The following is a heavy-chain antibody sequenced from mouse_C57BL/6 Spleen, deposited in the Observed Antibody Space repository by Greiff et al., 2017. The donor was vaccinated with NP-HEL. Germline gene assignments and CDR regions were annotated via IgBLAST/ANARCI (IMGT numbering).Heavy chain of an antibody. CDR3: ARCEYDDWYFDV. Sequence: QVQLQQPGAELVRPGSSVKLSCKASGYTFTSYWMHWVKQRPIQGLEWIGNIDPSVSETHYNQKFKDKATLTVDKSSSTAYMQLSSLTSEDSAVYYCARCEYDDWYFDVWGTGTTGTVSS. D-gene: IGHD2-4*01. J-gene: IGHJ1*03. CDR1: GYTFTSYW. CDR2: IDPSVSET. V-gene: IGHV1-52*01.